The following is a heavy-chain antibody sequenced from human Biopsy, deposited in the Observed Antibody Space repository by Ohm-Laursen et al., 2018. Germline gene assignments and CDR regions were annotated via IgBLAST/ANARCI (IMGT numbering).Heavy chain of an antibody. D-gene: IGHD3-22*01. CDR2: IFYRGST. V-gene: IGHV4-39*01. CDR3: ARDYDTSGYYYVS. CDR1: GNSISNNNYY. Sequence: GTLSLTCTVSGNSISNNNYYWGWIRQPPGKGLEWIGSIFYRGSTHYKPSLKSRVNMSVDTSKNQFSLKLNSVTAADTAVYYCARDYDTSGYYYVSWGQGTLVTVSS. J-gene: IGHJ5*02.